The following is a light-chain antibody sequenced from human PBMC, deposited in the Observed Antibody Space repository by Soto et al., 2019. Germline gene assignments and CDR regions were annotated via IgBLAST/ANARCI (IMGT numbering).Light chain of an antibody. Sequence: QSVLTQAPSTSGTPGQRVTISCSGTISNIGGNTVNWYQQVPGTAPKLLIYRDDQRPSGVPDRFSGSKSATSASLAISGLQSEDEAAYYCAAWDDGLKGWLFGGGTKLTVL. CDR2: RDD. V-gene: IGLV1-44*01. CDR3: AAWDDGLKGWL. J-gene: IGLJ2*01. CDR1: ISNIGGNT.